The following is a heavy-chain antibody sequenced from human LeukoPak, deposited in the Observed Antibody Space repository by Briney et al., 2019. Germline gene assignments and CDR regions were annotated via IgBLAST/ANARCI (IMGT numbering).Heavy chain of an antibody. V-gene: IGHV3-30-3*01. J-gene: IGHJ4*02. CDR2: ISYDGSNK. D-gene: IGHD3-10*01. CDR3: ARGGFRVRGAKGCDY. Sequence: GGSLRLSCAASGFTFSNYNMNWVRRAPGKGLEWVAVISYDGSNKYYADSVKGRFTISRDNSKNTLYLQMNSLRAEDTAVYYCARGGFRVRGAKGCDYWGQGTLVTVSS. CDR1: GFTFSNYN.